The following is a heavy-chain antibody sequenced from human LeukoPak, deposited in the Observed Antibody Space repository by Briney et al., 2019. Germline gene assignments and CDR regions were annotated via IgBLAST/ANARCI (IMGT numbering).Heavy chain of an antibody. Sequence: GGSLRLSCAASGFTFSDYYMSWIRQAPGKGLEWLSYISSSGRTIYYADSVKGRFTISRDNAKNSLYLQVNSLRVEDTAVYYCARHYFHGSGHGGYWGQGTLVTVSS. V-gene: IGHV3-11*01. J-gene: IGHJ4*02. CDR3: ARHYFHGSGHGGY. CDR1: GFTFSDYY. CDR2: ISSSGRTI. D-gene: IGHD2-15*01.